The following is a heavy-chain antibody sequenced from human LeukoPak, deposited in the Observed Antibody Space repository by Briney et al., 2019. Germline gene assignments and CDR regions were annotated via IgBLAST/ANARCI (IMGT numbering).Heavy chain of an antibody. CDR1: CGSISSSCYY. D-gene: IGHD5-12*01. Sequence: SETLSLICTVSCGSISSSCYYWGWIRQPPGEGLEWIGIIYYGWYIYYNPSLKSRVPISGDKSKNHFSLKLSSVTAADTAVYYFVIELEWLHLVYYFDCSGEGTLVTVSS. CDR3: VIELEWLHLVYYFDC. J-gene: IGHJ4*02. CDR2: IYYGWYI. V-gene: IGHV4-39*07.